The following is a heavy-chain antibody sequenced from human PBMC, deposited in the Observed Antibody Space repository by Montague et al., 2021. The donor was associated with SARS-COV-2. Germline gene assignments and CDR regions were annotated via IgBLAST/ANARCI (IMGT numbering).Heavy chain of an antibody. V-gene: IGHV2-5*02. CDR3: AHRQSRQWLAGGYFDY. J-gene: IGHJ4*02. D-gene: IGHD6-19*01. CDR1: GFSLSTSGVG. Sequence: PALVKPTQTLTLTCTFSGFSLSTSGVGVGWIRPPPGKALEWLAXXXWXXXKRXRPSLKSRLTITKDTSKNQVVLTMTDMDPVDTATYYCAHRQSRQWLAGGYFDYWGQGTLVTVSS. CDR2: XXWXXXK.